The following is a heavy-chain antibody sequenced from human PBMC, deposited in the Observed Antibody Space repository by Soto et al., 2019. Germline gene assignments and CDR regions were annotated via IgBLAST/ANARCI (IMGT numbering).Heavy chain of an antibody. Sequence: PGGSLRLSCAASGFTVSSNYMSWVRQAPGKGLEWVSVIYSGGSTYYADSVKGRFTISRDNSKNTLYLQMNSLRAEDTAVYYCARDRTEYYYGMDVWGQGTTVTVSS. CDR2: IYSGGST. CDR1: GFTVSSNY. CDR3: ARDRTEYYYGMDV. J-gene: IGHJ6*02. V-gene: IGHV3-53*01.